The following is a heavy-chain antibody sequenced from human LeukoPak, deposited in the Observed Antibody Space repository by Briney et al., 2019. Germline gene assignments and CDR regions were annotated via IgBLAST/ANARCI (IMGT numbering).Heavy chain of an antibody. V-gene: IGHV3-74*01. CDR2: ISSDGSST. J-gene: IGHJ4*02. CDR1: EFTLSRYW. Sequence: GGSLRLSCAASEFTLSRYWTHWVRQAPGKGLVWVLRISSDGSSTNYADSVKGRFTISRDNANNTLYLQMDSLRAEDTAVYYCARADLVGGRSGGSHFDCWGQGTLVTVSS. D-gene: IGHD1-26*01. CDR3: ARADLVGGRSGGSHFDC.